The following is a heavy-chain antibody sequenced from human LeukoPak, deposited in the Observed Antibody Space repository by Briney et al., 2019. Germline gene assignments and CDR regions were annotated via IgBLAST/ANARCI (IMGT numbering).Heavy chain of an antibody. CDR1: GGSISSYY. CDR3: ARDLGYCSGGSCSTRYYYYYGMDV. D-gene: IGHD2-15*01. CDR2: IYTSGST. J-gene: IGHJ6*02. Sequence: SETLSLTCTVSGGSISSYYWSWIRQPAGKGLEWIGRIYTSGSTNYNPPLKSRVTMSVDTSKNQFSLKLSSVTAADTAVYYCARDLGYCSGGSCSTRYYYYYGMDVWGQGTTVTVSS. V-gene: IGHV4-4*07.